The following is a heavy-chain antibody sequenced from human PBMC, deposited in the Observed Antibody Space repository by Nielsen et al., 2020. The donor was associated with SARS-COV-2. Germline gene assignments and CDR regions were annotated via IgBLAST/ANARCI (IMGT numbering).Heavy chain of an antibody. CDR2: ISAYNGNT. D-gene: IGHD3-10*01. CDR1: GYTFTGYG. J-gene: IGHJ3*02. Sequence: ASVKVSCKASGYTFTGYGISWVRQAPGQGLEWMGWISAYNGNTNYAQKLQGRVTMTTDTSTSTAYMELRNLRSDDTAVYYCARVYYGSGSDDAFDIWGQGTMVTVSS. V-gene: IGHV1-18*01. CDR3: ARVYYGSGSDDAFDI.